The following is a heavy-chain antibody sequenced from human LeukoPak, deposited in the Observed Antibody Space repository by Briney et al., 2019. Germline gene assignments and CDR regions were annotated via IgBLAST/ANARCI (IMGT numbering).Heavy chain of an antibody. CDR1: GYTLTELS. D-gene: IGHD6-13*01. J-gene: IGHJ4*02. Sequence: ASVKVSCKVSGYTLTELSMHWVRQAPGKGLEWMGGFDPEDGETIYAQKFQGRVTMTEDTSTDTAYMELSSLRSEDTAVYYCATVTGYSSSWYYFDYWGQGTLVTVSS. CDR2: FDPEDGET. CDR3: ATVTGYSSSWYYFDY. V-gene: IGHV1-24*01.